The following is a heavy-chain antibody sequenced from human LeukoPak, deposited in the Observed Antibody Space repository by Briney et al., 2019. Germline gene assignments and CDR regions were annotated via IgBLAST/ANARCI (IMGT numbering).Heavy chain of an antibody. CDR1: GFIFSDYS. CDR2: LDQGGSDD. V-gene: IGHV3-7*01. Sequence: TGGSLRLSCAASGFIFSDYSMTWVRQAPGKGLEWVANLDQGGSDDFYLDPVRGRFIISRDNARNSLYLQMNGLRVEDTAVYYCARDVSLGFWSGYSDYWGHGTLVAVAS. CDR3: ARDVSLGFWSGYSDY. J-gene: IGHJ4*01. D-gene: IGHD3-3*01.